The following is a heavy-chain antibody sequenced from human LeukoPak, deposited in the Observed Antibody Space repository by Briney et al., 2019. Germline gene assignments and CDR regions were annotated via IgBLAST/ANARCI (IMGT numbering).Heavy chain of an antibody. CDR2: TYYRSKWYN. D-gene: IGHD6-19*01. Sequence: SQTLSLTCALSGDSVSSNSAAWNWVRQSPSRGLEWLGRTYYRSKWYNDYAVSVKSRITINPDTSKNQFSLQLNSVTPEDTAVYYCARSVYSSGWYGGFDPWGQGTLVTVSS. CDR1: GDSVSSNSAA. CDR3: ARSVYSSGWYGGFDP. J-gene: IGHJ5*02. V-gene: IGHV6-1*01.